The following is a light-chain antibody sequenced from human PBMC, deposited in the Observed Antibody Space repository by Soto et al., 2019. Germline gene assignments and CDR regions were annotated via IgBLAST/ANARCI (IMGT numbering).Light chain of an antibody. J-gene: IGKJ4*01. CDR1: QSVSSSY. V-gene: IGKV3-15*01. Sequence: EIVLTQSPGTLSLSPGERATLSCRASQSVSSSYLAWYQQKPGQAPRLLMFRTSSRATGFPARFSGSGSGKEFTLTISSLQSEDFGVYYCQQYNNWPRANFGGGTKVDI. CDR2: RTS. CDR3: QQYNNWPRAN.